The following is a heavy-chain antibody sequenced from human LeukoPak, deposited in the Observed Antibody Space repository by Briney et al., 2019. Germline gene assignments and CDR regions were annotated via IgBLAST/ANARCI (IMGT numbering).Heavy chain of an antibody. Sequence: ASVKVSCKTSGYTFSSYTIIWVGQAPGQGLEWMGWISAYNGNTNYAQKLQGRVTMTTDTSTSTAYMNLRSLRSDDTAVYYCAREVPYDTSRYYQPFDYWGQGTLVTVSS. CDR2: ISAYNGNT. D-gene: IGHD3-22*01. J-gene: IGHJ4*02. CDR1: GYTFSSYT. V-gene: IGHV1-18*01. CDR3: AREVPYDTSRYYQPFDY.